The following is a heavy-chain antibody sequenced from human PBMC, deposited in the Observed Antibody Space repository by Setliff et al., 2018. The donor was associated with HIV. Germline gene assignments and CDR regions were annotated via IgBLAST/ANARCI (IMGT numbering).Heavy chain of an antibody. CDR2: INPSGASR. CDR3: ARYALCSDDCSDEGADI. D-gene: IGHD2-21*01. CDR1: GYTFNNYY. Sequence: ASVKVSCKASGYTFNNYYMHWVRQAPGQGLEWMGIINPSGASRSFAQKFQDRVAMTADTSTNTVYMELRSLRSDDTAVYYCARYALCSDDCSDEGADIWGQGTLVTVSS. V-gene: IGHV1-46*02. J-gene: IGHJ4*02.